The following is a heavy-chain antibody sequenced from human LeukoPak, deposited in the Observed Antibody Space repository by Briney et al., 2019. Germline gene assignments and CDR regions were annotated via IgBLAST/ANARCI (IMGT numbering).Heavy chain of an antibody. CDR3: ARDDYGDYGWYFDL. D-gene: IGHD4-17*01. Sequence: GSLRLSCAASGFTFSSYSMNWVRQAPGKGLEWVSSISSSSSYIYYADSVKGRFTISRDNAKNSLYLQMNSLRAEDTAVYYCARDDYGDYGWYFDLWGRGTLVTVSS. CDR1: GFTFSSYS. CDR2: ISSSSSYI. J-gene: IGHJ2*01. V-gene: IGHV3-21*01.